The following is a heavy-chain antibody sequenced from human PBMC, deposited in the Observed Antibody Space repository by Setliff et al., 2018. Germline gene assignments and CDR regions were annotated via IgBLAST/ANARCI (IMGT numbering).Heavy chain of an antibody. CDR1: GGSISNYY. J-gene: IGHJ3*02. Sequence: SETLSLTCTVSGGSISNYYWSWIRQPAGKGLEWIGRIYTSGSTNYNPSLKSRVTMPVDTSKNQFSLKLSSVTAADTAVYYCARKGISALSGAFDMWGQGTMVTVSS. CDR2: IYTSGST. CDR3: ARKGISALSGAFDM. D-gene: IGHD1-26*01. V-gene: IGHV4-4*07.